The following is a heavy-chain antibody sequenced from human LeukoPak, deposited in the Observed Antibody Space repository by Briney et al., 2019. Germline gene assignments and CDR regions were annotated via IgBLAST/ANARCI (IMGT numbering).Heavy chain of an antibody. Sequence: KPGGSLGLSCAASGFTFSDYYMTWIRQAPGKGLECVSYISSSSDYTNYPDSVKGRFTISRDNAKNTLYLQMNSLRAEDTAVYYCARDLLGGSDEFDYWGQGTLVTVSS. V-gene: IGHV3-11*06. CDR2: ISSSSDYT. J-gene: IGHJ4*02. CDR1: GFTFSDYY. CDR3: ARDLLGGSDEFDY. D-gene: IGHD3-3*02.